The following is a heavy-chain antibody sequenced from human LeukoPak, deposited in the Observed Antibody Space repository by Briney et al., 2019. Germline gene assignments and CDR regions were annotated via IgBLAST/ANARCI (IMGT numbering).Heavy chain of an antibody. CDR2: ISSSARSI. J-gene: IGHJ4*02. V-gene: IGHV3-48*03. CDR1: GLSFSDYE. Sequence: GGSLRLSCEVSGLSFSDYEMNWVRQTPGKGLEWVAQISSSARSISYADAVTGRFTISRDNAKNSLFLHMNGLRVDDTAFYYYASGVYNGSGVYHYGSYWGQGTLVTVSS. D-gene: IGHD3-10*01. CDR3: ASGVYNGSGVYHYGSY.